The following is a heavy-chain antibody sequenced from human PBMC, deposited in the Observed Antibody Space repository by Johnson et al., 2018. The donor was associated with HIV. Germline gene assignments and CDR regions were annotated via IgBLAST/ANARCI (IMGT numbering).Heavy chain of an antibody. Sequence: QVQLVESGGGVVQPGRSLRLSCAASGFTFSSYAIHWVRQAPGKGLEWVAIISYDGSNKYYADSVKGRFTISRDNSKNTLYLQMNSLRPEDTAVYYCARGGRVIVGTEGAFDIWPRDNGHRLF. D-gene: IGHD1-26*01. CDR3: ARGGRVIVGTEGAFDI. CDR2: ISYDGSNK. V-gene: IGHV3-30*04. J-gene: IGHJ3*02. CDR1: GFTFSSYA.